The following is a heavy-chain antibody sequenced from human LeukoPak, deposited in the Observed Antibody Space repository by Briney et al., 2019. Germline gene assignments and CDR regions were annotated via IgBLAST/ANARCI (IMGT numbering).Heavy chain of an antibody. CDR1: GFTFSNAW. D-gene: IGHD3-22*01. Sequence: GGSLRLSCAASGFTFSNAWLIWVRQAPGKGLEWVGRIKRKTDGGTTDYAAPVKGRFTISRDDSKNTLYQKMNSLKTEDTAVYYCTTEYYYDSSGYYYKGYWGQGTLVTVSS. CDR3: TTEYYYDSSGYYYKGY. J-gene: IGHJ4*02. CDR2: IKRKTDGGTT. V-gene: IGHV3-15*01.